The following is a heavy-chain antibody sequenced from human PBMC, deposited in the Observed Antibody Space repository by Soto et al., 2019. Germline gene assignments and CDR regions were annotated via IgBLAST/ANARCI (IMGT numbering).Heavy chain of an antibody. V-gene: IGHV1-3*04. CDR3: AGAISGYVT. J-gene: IGHJ1*01. CDR2: INTGTGNT. Sequence: QVQLVQSGAEVKKPGASVKVSCKASGITSTTYAIHWVRQVPGQGLEWMGRINTGTGNTRYSQRFLRRVSLTTDPPSSKVSMDLSSLTSEDTAVYYCAGAISGYVTWGQGTLITVSS. D-gene: IGHD5-12*01. CDR1: GITSTTYA.